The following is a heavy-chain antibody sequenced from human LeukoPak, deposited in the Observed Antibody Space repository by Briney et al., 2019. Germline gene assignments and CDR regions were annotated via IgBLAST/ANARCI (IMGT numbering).Heavy chain of an antibody. CDR3: ARRRGADFHY. Sequence: PSETLSLTCAVYGGSFSGYYWSWIRHPPGKGLEWIGEINHSGSTNYNPSLKSRVTISVDTSKNQFSLKLSSVTAADTAVYYCARRRGADFHYWGQGTLVTVSS. CDR2: INHSGST. J-gene: IGHJ4*02. V-gene: IGHV4-34*01. D-gene: IGHD1-26*01. CDR1: GGSFSGYY.